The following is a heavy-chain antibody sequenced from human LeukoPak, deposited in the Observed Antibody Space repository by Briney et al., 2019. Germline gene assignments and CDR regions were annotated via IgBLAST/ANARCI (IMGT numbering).Heavy chain of an antibody. CDR1: GFTFSSYS. Sequence: PGGSLRLSCAASGFTFSSYSMSWVRQAPGKGLEWVSSISSSSSYIYYADSVKGRFTISRDNAKNSLYLHLNSLRAEDTAVYYCAREDDFDWSSETYYFDYWGQGTLVTVSS. V-gene: IGHV3-21*01. D-gene: IGHD3-9*01. CDR2: ISSSSSYI. CDR3: AREDDFDWSSETYYFDY. J-gene: IGHJ4*02.